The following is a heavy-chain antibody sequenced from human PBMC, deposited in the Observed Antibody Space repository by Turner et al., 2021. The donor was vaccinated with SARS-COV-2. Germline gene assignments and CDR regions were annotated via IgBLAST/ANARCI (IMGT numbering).Heavy chain of an antibody. J-gene: IGHJ4*02. D-gene: IGHD3-10*01. V-gene: IGHV3-23*01. Sequence: EVQLLESGGGLVQPGRSLRLSCAASGCPFSRYVMSWVRPAPGKGLEGVSAISSRGDNTYYADSVKGRFTISRDNSKNTLYLQMNSLRDDDTAVYYCAKDRNTYYYGSALDYWGQGTLVAVSS. CDR1: GCPFSRYV. CDR3: AKDRNTYYYGSALDY. CDR2: ISSRGDNT.